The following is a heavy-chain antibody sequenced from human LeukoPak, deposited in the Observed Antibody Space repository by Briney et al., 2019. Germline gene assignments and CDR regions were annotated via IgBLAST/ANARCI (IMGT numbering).Heavy chain of an antibody. D-gene: IGHD3-22*01. Sequence: ASVKVSCTASGYTFTSYGISWVRQAPGQGLEWMGWISAYNGNTNYAQKLQGRVTMTTDTSTSTAYMELRSLRSDDTAVYYCARDSPHYDSSGYYFRYWGQGTLVTISS. CDR1: GYTFTSYG. V-gene: IGHV1-18*01. CDR3: ARDSPHYDSSGYYFRY. J-gene: IGHJ4*02. CDR2: ISAYNGNT.